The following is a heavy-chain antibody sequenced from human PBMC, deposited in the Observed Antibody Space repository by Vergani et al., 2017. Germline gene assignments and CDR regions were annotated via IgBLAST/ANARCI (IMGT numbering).Heavy chain of an antibody. D-gene: IGHD3-16*01. CDR3: ARDRGGGSNWCDP. J-gene: IGHJ5*02. Sequence: EVQLVESGGGLVKPGGSLRLSCAASGFTFSSYSMNWVRQAPGKGLEWVSSISSSSSYIYYADSVKGRFTISRDNAKNSLYLQMNSLRAEDTAVYYCARDRGGGSNWCDPWGQGTLVTVSS. V-gene: IGHV3-21*01. CDR1: GFTFSSYS. CDR2: ISSSSSYI.